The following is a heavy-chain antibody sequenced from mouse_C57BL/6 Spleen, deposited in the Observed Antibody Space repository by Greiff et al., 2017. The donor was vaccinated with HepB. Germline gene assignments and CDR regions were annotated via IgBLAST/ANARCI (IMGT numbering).Heavy chain of an antibody. Sequence: VQLQQSGAELVRPGASVKLSCTASGFNIKDYYMHWVKQRPEQGLEWIGRIDPEDGDTEYAPKFQGKASMTADTSSNTAYLQLSSLTSEDTAVYYCTRGDYYGSTDYWGQGTTLTVSS. CDR1: GFNIKDYY. D-gene: IGHD1-1*01. V-gene: IGHV14-1*01. CDR3: TRGDYYGSTDY. CDR2: IDPEDGDT. J-gene: IGHJ2*01.